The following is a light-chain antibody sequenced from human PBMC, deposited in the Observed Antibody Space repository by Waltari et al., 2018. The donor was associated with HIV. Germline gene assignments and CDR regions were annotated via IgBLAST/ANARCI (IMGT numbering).Light chain of an antibody. CDR1: PSAFGDCEP. CDR2: DVN. Sequence: QSALTQPVSVSGSPAHSITISSTGPPSAFGDCEPVSWYRQHPGKSPKLIIYDVNNRPSGVSNRFSGSKSGNTASLTISGLQAEDEADYYCGSYTSSTAWVFGGGT. V-gene: IGLV2-14*03. J-gene: IGLJ3*02. CDR3: GSYTSSTAWV.